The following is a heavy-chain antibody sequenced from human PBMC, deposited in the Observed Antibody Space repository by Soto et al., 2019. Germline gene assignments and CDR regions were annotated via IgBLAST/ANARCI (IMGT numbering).Heavy chain of an antibody. CDR3: ARDLKYSNYAYYYYGMDV. J-gene: IGHJ6*02. D-gene: IGHD4-4*01. Sequence: LRLSCAASGFTFINYAMTWVRQAPGEGLEWVSTISGNGANTHYADSVKGRFSISRDNSKNTLYLQMNSLRAEDTAVYYCARDLKYSNYAYYYYGMDVWGQGTTVTVSS. V-gene: IGHV3-23*01. CDR2: ISGNGANT. CDR1: GFTFINYA.